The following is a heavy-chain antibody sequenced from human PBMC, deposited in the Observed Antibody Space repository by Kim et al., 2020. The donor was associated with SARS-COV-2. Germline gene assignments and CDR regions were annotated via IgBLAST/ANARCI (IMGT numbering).Heavy chain of an antibody. V-gene: IGHV1-18*01. CDR1: GYTFTSYG. D-gene: IGHD1-7*01. CDR3: ARDSSAWDWELWKEYFQH. CDR2: ISVDSVNT. Sequence: ASVKVSCKASGYTFTSYGISWVRQAPGQGLEWMGWISVDSVNTKYAQKLQGRVTMTTDTSTTTAYMELRSLTSDDTAVYYCARDSSAWDWELWKEYFQHWGQGTLVTVSS. J-gene: IGHJ1*01.